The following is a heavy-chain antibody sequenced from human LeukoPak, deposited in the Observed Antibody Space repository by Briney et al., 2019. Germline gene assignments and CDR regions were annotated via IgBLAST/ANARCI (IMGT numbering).Heavy chain of an antibody. CDR2: INPNRGDT. V-gene: IGHV1-2*02. D-gene: IGHD2-15*01. J-gene: IGHJ5*02. CDR1: GYTFTGYY. CDR3: ARLVGYSNWFDP. Sequence: ASEKVSCKASGYTFTGYYVLWVRQAPGQGLEWMGWINPNRGDTNYAQKFQGRVTMTRDTSISTAYMELSGLKSDDTAVYYCARLVGYSNWFDPWVQGTLVTVSS.